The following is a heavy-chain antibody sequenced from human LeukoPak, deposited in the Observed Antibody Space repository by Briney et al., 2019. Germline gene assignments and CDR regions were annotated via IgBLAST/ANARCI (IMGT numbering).Heavy chain of an antibody. D-gene: IGHD5-18*01. CDR2: ISAYNGNT. Sequence: ASVKVSCKASGYTFTSYGISWVRQAPGQGLEWMGRISAYNGNTNYAQKLQGRVTMTTDTSTSTACMELRSLRSDDTAVYYCAGDLGYSYGMNFDYWGQGTLVTVSS. CDR3: AGDLGYSYGMNFDY. V-gene: IGHV1-18*04. CDR1: GYTFTSYG. J-gene: IGHJ4*02.